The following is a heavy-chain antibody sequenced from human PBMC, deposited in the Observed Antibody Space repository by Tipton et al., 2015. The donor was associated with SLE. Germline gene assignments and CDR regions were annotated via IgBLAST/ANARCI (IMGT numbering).Heavy chain of an antibody. Sequence: SLRLSCAASGFTFRTYAMAWVRQSPGKGLEWVSLISGGGGRTHYADPVRGRFTISRDNSKNTLYLQMNSLRAEDTAVYYCAKEQGLRFLEWPYYYGMDVWGQGTTVTVSS. CDR3: AKEQGLRFLEWPYYYGMDV. V-gene: IGHV3-23*01. CDR2: ISGGGGRT. D-gene: IGHD3-3*01. CDR1: GFTFRTYA. J-gene: IGHJ6*02.